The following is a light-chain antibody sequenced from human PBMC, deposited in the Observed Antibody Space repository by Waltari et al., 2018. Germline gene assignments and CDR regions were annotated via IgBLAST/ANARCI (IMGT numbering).Light chain of an antibody. J-gene: IGKJ4*01. CDR2: WAS. V-gene: IGKV4-1*01. CDR1: RSRLYSSINKNY. Sequence: DIVMTQSPDSLAVSLGERATLNCKSRRSRLYSSINKNYLAGYQQKPGQPPKLLFSWASTRESGVPDRFSGSGSGTDFTLTISSLQATDVAVYYCQQYYTPPFTFGGGTQVEIK. CDR3: QQYYTPPFT.